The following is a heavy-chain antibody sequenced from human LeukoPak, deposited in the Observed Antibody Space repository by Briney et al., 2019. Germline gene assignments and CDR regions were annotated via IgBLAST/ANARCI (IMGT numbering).Heavy chain of an antibody. D-gene: IGHD2-2*01. Sequence: SETLSLTCAVYGGSFSGYYWSWIRQPPGKGLEWIGEMNHSGSTNYNPSLKSRVTISVDTSKNQFSLKLSSVTAADTAVYYCARLIVVVPAAAFDPWGQGTLATVSS. CDR2: MNHSGST. CDR3: ARLIVVVPAAAFDP. V-gene: IGHV4-34*01. CDR1: GGSFSGYY. J-gene: IGHJ5*02.